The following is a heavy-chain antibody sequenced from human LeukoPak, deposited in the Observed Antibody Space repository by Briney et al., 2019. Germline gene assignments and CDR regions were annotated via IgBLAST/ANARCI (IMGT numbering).Heavy chain of an antibody. Sequence: SVKVSCKASGGTFSSYAISWVRQAPGQGLEWMGGIIPIFGTANYAQKFQGRVTITADEFTSTAYMELSSLRSEDTAVYYCARDGPEGSGYLYYYYYMDVWGKGTTVTVSS. CDR3: ARDGPEGSGYLYYYYYMDV. V-gene: IGHV1-69*13. CDR1: GGTFSSYA. CDR2: IIPIFGTA. J-gene: IGHJ6*03. D-gene: IGHD3-3*01.